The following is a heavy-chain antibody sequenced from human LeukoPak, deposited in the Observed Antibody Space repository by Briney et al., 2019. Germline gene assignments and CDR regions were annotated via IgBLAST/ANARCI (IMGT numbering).Heavy chain of an antibody. Sequence: PGGSLRLSCAASGFTSDDFAMIWVRQAPGKGLEWVSGINWNGGSTSYAESVKGRFTISRDNAKNSLYLQMNSLRAEDTALYYCARESSRSTAYWGQGTLVTVSS. CDR2: INWNGGST. CDR1: GFTSDDFA. J-gene: IGHJ4*02. CDR3: ARESSRSTAY. D-gene: IGHD3-22*01. V-gene: IGHV3-20*04.